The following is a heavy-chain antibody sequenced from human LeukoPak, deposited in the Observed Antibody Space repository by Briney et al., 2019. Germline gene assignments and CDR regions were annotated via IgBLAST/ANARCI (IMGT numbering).Heavy chain of an antibody. J-gene: IGHJ4*02. CDR2: IYYSGST. CDR1: GGSISSGDYY. D-gene: IGHD5-12*01. CDR3: ARHAESGYDRFDY. V-gene: IGHV4-30-4*08. Sequence: PSETLSLTCTVSGGSISSGDYYWSWIRQPPGKGLEWIGYIYYSGSTYYNPSLKSRVTISVDTSKNQFSLKLSSVTAADTAVYYCARHAESGYDRFDYWGQGTLVTVSS.